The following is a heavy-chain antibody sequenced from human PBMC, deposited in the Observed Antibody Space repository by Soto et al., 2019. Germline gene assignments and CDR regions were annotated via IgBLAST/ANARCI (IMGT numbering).Heavy chain of an antibody. J-gene: IGHJ4*02. V-gene: IGHV1-2*04. Sequence: QVQLVQSGAEVKKPGASVKVSCKASGYTFTGYYMHCVRQAPGQGLEWMGWINPNSGGTNYAQKFQGWVTMTRDTSISTAYMELSRLRSDDTAVYYCARAGDIVVVPAAMPLGYWGQGTLVTVSS. CDR1: GYTFTGYY. CDR2: INPNSGGT. CDR3: ARAGDIVVVPAAMPLGY. D-gene: IGHD2-2*01.